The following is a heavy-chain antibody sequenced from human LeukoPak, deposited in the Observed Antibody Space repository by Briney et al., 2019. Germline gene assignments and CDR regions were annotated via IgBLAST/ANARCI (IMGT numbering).Heavy chain of an antibody. CDR2: IYPGDSDT. J-gene: IGHJ4*02. CDR1: GYSFTSYW. D-gene: IGHD1-26*01. CDR3: ATSNFLYRGSFDF. V-gene: IGHV5-51*01. Sequence: GESLEISCKGSGYSFTSYWIAWVRQMPGKGLEWMGIIYPGDSDTEYSPSFQGQVTISADKSISTAYVQWSILKASDTAMYYCATSNFLYRGSFDFWGQGTPVTVSS.